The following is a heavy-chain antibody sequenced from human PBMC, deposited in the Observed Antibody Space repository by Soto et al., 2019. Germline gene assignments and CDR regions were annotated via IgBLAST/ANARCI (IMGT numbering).Heavy chain of an antibody. CDR3: GTSKGKVAGTTLTYNWFDP. CDR2: IYYSGST. D-gene: IGHD6-19*01. V-gene: IGHV4-39*01. CDR1: GGSISSSSYY. J-gene: IGHJ5*02. Sequence: QLQLQESGPGLVKPSETLSLTCTVSGGSISSSSYYWGWIRQPPGKGLEWIGRIYYSGSTYYNPSLKSRVTISVDTSKNQFSLKLSSVTAADTAVYYCGTSKGKVAGTTLTYNWFDPWGQGTLVTVSS.